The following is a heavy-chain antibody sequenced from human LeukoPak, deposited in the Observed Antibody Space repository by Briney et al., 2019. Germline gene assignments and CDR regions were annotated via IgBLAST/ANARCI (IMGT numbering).Heavy chain of an antibody. CDR2: IYYSGST. J-gene: IGHJ4*02. Sequence: PSETLSLTCTVSGGSISSYYWSWIRQPPGKGLEWIGYIYYSGSTNYNPSLKSRVTISVDTSKNQFSLKLSSVTAADTAVYYCARGTREREWELPSYFDYWDQGTLVTVSS. CDR1: GGSISSYY. CDR3: ARGTREREWELPSYFDY. D-gene: IGHD1-26*01. V-gene: IGHV4-59*08.